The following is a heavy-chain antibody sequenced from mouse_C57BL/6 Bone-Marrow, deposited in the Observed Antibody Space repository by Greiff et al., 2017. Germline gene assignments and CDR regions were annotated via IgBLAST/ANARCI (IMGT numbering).Heavy chain of an antibody. CDR3: ARSAGTVVAHFDY. V-gene: IGHV1-18*01. Sequence: VQLQPSGPELVKPGASVKIPCKASGYTFTDYNMDWVKQSHGKSLEWIGDINPNNGGTIYNQKFKGKATLTVDKSSSTAYMELRSLTSEDTAFYYCARSAGTVVAHFDYWGQGTTLTGSS. CDR1: GYTFTDYN. CDR2: INPNNGGT. D-gene: IGHD1-1*01. J-gene: IGHJ2*01.